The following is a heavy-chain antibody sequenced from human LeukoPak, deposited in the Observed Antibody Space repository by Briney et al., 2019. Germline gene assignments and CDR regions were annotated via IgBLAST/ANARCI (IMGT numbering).Heavy chain of an antibody. V-gene: IGHV4-4*02. CDR1: GGSIKSNNW. D-gene: IGHD6-13*01. Sequence: PSETLSLTCAVSGGSIKSNNWWSWVRQPPGKGLEWIGEIYHSGSTNYNPSLESRVTVSVDKSKNQFSLDLSSVTAADTAVYYCARSGAAAGIDTWGQGTLVTASS. J-gene: IGHJ5*02. CDR3: ARSGAAAGIDT. CDR2: IYHSGST.